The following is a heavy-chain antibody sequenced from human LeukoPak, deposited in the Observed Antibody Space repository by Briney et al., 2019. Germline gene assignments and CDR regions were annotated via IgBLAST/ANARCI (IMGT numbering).Heavy chain of an antibody. CDR3: ARDTPLYADSPDAFDI. V-gene: IGHV3-23*01. D-gene: IGHD2/OR15-2a*01. CDR2: FSGSGGST. Sequence: GGTLRLSCAASGFTFSSYGMSWVRQAPGKGLEWVSAFSGSGGSTYYADSVKGRFTISRDNSKNTLYLQMNSLRDEDTAVYYCARDTPLYADSPDAFDIWGQGTMVTASS. CDR1: GFTFSSYG. J-gene: IGHJ3*02.